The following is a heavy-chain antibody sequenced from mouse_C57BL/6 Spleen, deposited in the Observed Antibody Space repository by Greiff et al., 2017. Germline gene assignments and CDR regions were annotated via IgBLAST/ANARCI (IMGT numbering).Heavy chain of an antibody. CDR2: IYPGSGNT. Sequence: QVQLKESGAELVRPGASVKLSCKASGYTFTDYYINWVKQRPGQGLEWIARIYPGSGNTYYNEKFKGKATLTAEKSSSTAYMQLSSLTSEDSAVYFCARSPSIYYYGSSYWYFDVWGTGTTVTVSS. V-gene: IGHV1-76*01. CDR3: ARSPSIYYYGSSYWYFDV. J-gene: IGHJ1*03. D-gene: IGHD1-1*01. CDR1: GYTFTDYY.